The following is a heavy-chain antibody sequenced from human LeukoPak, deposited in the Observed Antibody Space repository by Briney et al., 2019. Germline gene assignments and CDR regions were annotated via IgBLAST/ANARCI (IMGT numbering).Heavy chain of an antibody. V-gene: IGHV4-59*01. D-gene: IGHD4-17*01. CDR2: IHYSEST. Sequence: PSETLSLTCTVSGGSISTYYWSWIRQPPGKGVEWIGYIHYSESTIYNPSLKSRVTISVDTSKNQFSLKLTSVTAADTAVYNCARDVYGDPFDYWGQGTLVTVSS. CDR3: ARDVYGDPFDY. J-gene: IGHJ4*02. CDR1: GGSISTYY.